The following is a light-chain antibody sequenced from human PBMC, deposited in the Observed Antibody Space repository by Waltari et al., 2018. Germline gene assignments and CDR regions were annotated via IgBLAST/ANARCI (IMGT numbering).Light chain of an antibody. V-gene: IGKV3-20*01. J-gene: IGKJ1*01. CDR2: RTS. Sequence: ENVLKQSPDTLPLSPGERATLSCRASESLSSSYLAWYQQKPGQSPRLLMYRTSSRATGIPDRFSGSGSGTDFTLTISRLEPKDFAVYYCQQHGSTPWTFGQGTKVEIK. CDR1: ESLSSSY. CDR3: QQHGSTPWT.